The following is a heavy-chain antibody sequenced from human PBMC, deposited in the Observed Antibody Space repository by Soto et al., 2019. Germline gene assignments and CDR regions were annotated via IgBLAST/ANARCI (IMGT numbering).Heavy chain of an antibody. Sequence: GGSLRLSCAASGFTFSSYWMSWVRQAPGKGLEWVANIKQDGSEKYYVDSVKGRFTISRDNAKNSLYLQMNSLRAEDTAVYYCARVGFPGIAAAGDYWGQGTLVTVSS. CDR2: IKQDGSEK. V-gene: IGHV3-7*01. CDR1: GFTFSSYW. D-gene: IGHD6-13*01. CDR3: ARVGFPGIAAAGDY. J-gene: IGHJ4*02.